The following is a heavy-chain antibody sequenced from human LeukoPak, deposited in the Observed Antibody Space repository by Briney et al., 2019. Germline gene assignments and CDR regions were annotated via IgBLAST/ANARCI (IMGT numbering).Heavy chain of an antibody. CDR3: AKNLREQGVYYYYMDV. Sequence: PGGSLRLSCAPSGFSFSGSAILWVRQASGKGLEWLGRIRSKTNNYATAYGASVNDRFTISRDDSKNTAYLQMNSLRAEDTAVYYCAKNLREQGVYYYYMDVWGKGTMVTVSS. CDR2: IRSKTNNYAT. CDR1: GFSFSGSA. V-gene: IGHV3-73*01. D-gene: IGHD1/OR15-1a*01. J-gene: IGHJ6*03.